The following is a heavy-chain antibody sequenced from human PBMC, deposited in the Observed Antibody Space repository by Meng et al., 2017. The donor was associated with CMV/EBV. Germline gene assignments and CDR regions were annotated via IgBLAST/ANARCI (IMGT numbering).Heavy chain of an antibody. CDR2: INHNGST. J-gene: IGHJ4*02. Sequence: GSFSGYDWSWIRQPPGKGLEWIWEINHNGSTNYNPSLKSRVTITVDTSKNQFSLKLSSVTAADTAVYYCARGVPDFWSGYYLYFDYWGQGTLVTVSS. D-gene: IGHD3-3*01. V-gene: IGHV4-34*01. CDR1: GSFSGYD. CDR3: ARGVPDFWSGYYLYFDY.